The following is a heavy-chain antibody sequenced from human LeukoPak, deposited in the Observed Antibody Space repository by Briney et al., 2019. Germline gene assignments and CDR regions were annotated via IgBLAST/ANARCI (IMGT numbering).Heavy chain of an antibody. V-gene: IGHV1-69*06. Sequence: SVKVSCKASGGTFEYRVISWVRQAPGQRPEWMGRIIPMSGTTNYGQRFQGRLTITADKFTNTVYMEVTSLRFEDTAVYYCARPISTVVGSQQFDYWVQGTLVTVSS. CDR3: ARPISTVVGSQQFDY. CDR2: IIPMSGTT. CDR1: GGTFEYRV. D-gene: IGHD3-9*01. J-gene: IGHJ4*02.